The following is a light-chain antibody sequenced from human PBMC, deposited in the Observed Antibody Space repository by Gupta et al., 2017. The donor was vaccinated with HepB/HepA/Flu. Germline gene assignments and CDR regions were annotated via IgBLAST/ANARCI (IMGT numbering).Light chain of an antibody. J-gene: IGKJ1*01. CDR1: LSLLHSDGYNP. CDR3: MQAQKTPWT. V-gene: IGKV2-28*01. CDR2: FGS. Sequence: EIEMTQSPLSLLVTPGEPASISCRSSLSLLHSDGYNPLDWYQQKPGQSPKLLIYFGSTRASGVPDRFSGSGSGTDFTLTISRVEAEDVGVYYCMQAQKTPWTFGQGTKVEIK.